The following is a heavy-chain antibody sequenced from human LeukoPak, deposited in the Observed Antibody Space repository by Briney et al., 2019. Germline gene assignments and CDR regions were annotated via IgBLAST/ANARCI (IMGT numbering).Heavy chain of an antibody. Sequence: GSSLRLSCAASGFILSNHWMTWDRQAPGKGPEWVANMNKDGSEKYYVDSVEGRFTISRDTAKNSLYLQMNNLRAEDTALYYCARNNDMDVWGQGTTVIVSS. D-gene: IGHD1/OR15-1a*01. CDR1: GFILSNHW. CDR3: ARNNDMDV. V-gene: IGHV3-7*03. J-gene: IGHJ6*02. CDR2: MNKDGSEK.